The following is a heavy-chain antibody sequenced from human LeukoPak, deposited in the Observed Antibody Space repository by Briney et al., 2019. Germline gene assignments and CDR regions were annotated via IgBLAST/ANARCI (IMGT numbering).Heavy chain of an antibody. CDR3: ARDLWFGEFY. V-gene: IGHV4-39*07. CDR2: ISYSGST. J-gene: IGHJ4*02. Sequence: SETLSLTCTVSGGSISSSSYYWGWIRQPPGKGLEWIGSISYSGSTYYNPSLKSRVTISVDTSKNQFSLKLSSVTAADTAVYYCARDLWFGEFYWGQGTLVTVSS. D-gene: IGHD3-10*01. CDR1: GGSISSSSYY.